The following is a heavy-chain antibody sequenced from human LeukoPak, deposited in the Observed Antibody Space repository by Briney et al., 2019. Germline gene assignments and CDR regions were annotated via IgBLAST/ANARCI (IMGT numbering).Heavy chain of an antibody. CDR2: IDASGST. J-gene: IGHJ6*03. D-gene: IGHD5-24*01. CDR1: DGSISGYY. CDR3: ARDRRSATIHNYFYFYMDV. V-gene: IGHV4-4*07. Sequence: SETLSLTCTLPDGSISGYYWSWVRQPAGKGLEWIGRIDASGSTNYNPSLRSRGTLSIDTSKDQFSLILTSVTAADTALYFCARDRRSATIHNYFYFYMDVCGKGTTVTVSS.